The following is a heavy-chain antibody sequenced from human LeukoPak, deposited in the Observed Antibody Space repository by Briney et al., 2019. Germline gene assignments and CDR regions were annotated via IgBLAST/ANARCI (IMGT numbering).Heavy chain of an antibody. D-gene: IGHD1-26*01. CDR2: ISGSGGST. J-gene: IGHJ4*02. CDR1: GFTFSSYA. CDR3: ARASGSWSYFDY. V-gene: IGHV3-23*01. Sequence: PGGSLRLSCAASGFTFSSYAMSWVRQAPGKGLEWVSAISGSGGSTSYAQKFQGRVTMTKDTSTSTVYMELSSLRSEDTAVYYCARASGSWSYFDYWGQGTLVTVSS.